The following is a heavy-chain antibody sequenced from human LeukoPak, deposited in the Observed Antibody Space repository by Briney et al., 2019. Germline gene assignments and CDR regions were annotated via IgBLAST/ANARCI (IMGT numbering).Heavy chain of an antibody. Sequence: SETLSLTCTVSGGSISSYYWSWIRQPPGKGLEWVGYTYYTGSTNYNPSLKTRVTISVDTSKNQFSLKLSSVTAADTAVYYCARHDTTGYYWYYFDYWGQGSLVTVSS. V-gene: IGHV4-59*01. CDR3: ARHDTTGYYWYYFDY. J-gene: IGHJ4*02. D-gene: IGHD3-22*01. CDR2: TYYTGST. CDR1: GGSISSYY.